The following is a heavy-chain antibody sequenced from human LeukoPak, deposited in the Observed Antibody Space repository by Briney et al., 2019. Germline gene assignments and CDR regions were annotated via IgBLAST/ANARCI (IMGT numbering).Heavy chain of an antibody. Sequence: GGSLRLSCAASGFTFSTYVMHWVRQAPGKGLEWVALISYDGGNQYYADSVKGRFTISRDICKSTLYLQLNSLRPEDTAVYYCAMRAVAGSHFNYFDYWGQGTLVTVSS. CDR1: GFTFSTYV. CDR2: ISYDGGNQ. CDR3: AMRAVAGSHFNYFDY. J-gene: IGHJ4*02. D-gene: IGHD6-19*01. V-gene: IGHV3-30*04.